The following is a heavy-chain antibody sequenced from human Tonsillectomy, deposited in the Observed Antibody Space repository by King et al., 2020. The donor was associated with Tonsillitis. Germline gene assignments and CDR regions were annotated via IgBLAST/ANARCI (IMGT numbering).Heavy chain of an antibody. Sequence: QLVESGPEVKKPGTSVKVPCKASGFTFTSSAVQWVRQAREQRLEWIGWIVVSTGNTNYAQKFQERVTITRDMSTSTAYMELSSLRSEDTAVYYCAADPAYYYDNTAYNFGYWGQGTLVTVSS. J-gene: IGHJ4*02. CDR2: IVVSTGNT. CDR1: GFTFTSSA. D-gene: IGHD3-22*01. CDR3: AADPAYYYDNTAYNFGY. V-gene: IGHV1-58*01.